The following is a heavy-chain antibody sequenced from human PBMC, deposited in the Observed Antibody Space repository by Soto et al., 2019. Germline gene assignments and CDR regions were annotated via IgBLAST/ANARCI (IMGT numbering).Heavy chain of an antibody. CDR1: GGSISSGGYY. Sequence: SETLSLTCTVSGGSISSGGYYWSWIRQHPGKGLEWIGYIYYSGSTYYNPSLKSRVTISVDTSKNQFSLKLSSVTAADTAVYYCARDDYGGNYHYWGQGTLVTVS. CDR3: ARDDYGGNYHY. V-gene: IGHV4-31*03. CDR2: IYYSGST. J-gene: IGHJ4*02. D-gene: IGHD4-17*01.